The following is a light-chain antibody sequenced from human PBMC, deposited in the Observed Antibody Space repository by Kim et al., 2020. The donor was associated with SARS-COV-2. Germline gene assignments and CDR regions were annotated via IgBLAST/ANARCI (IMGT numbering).Light chain of an antibody. V-gene: IGLV7-46*01. CDR2: DAY. CDR3: LLAFGGTWV. CDR1: AGSVTNYHF. Sequence: QAVVTQEPSLTVSPGGTVTLTCGSSAGSVTNYHFPYWFQQKPGQVPRTLIYDAYNRHSWTPARFSGSLLGGKAALTLSGAQSDDEAEYFCLLAFGGTWVFGGGTKLTVL. J-gene: IGLJ3*02.